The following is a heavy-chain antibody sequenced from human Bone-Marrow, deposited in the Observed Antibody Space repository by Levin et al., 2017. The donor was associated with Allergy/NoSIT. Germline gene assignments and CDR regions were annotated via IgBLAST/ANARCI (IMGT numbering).Heavy chain of an antibody. CDR3: ARDPDYYDRAFDI. J-gene: IGHJ3*02. CDR2: INPNSGGT. Sequence: GGSLRLSCKASGYTFTDYYMNWVRQAPGQGLEWMGWINPNSGGTNYAQKFQGRVTMTRDTSISTAYMELSGLRSDDTAVYYCARDPDYYDRAFDIWGQGTMVIVSS. CDR1: GYTFTDYY. D-gene: IGHD3-22*01. V-gene: IGHV1-2*02.